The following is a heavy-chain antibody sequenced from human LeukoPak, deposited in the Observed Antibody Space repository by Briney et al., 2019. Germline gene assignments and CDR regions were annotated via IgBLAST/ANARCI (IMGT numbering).Heavy chain of an antibody. Sequence: PGGSLRLSCVASGFTVSDYYMSWLRQAPGKGLEWVSLLYTDDTTIYADSVEGRFTISRDDSKNTIYLHMTTLRGEDTAVYYCARGGAFYWNPRYWGQGTLVTVSS. CDR1: GFTVSDYY. D-gene: IGHD1-1*01. V-gene: IGHV3-53*01. CDR3: ARGGAFYWNPRY. CDR2: LYTDDTT. J-gene: IGHJ4*02.